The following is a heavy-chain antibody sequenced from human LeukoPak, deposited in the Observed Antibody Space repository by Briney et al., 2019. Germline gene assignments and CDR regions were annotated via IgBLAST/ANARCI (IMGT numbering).Heavy chain of an antibody. D-gene: IGHD6-19*01. J-gene: IGHJ4*02. V-gene: IGHV3-23*01. CDR1: GFTFSSYA. Sequence: GGSLRLSCAASGFTFSSYAMSWVRQAPGKGLEWVSAFSGSGGSTYYADSVKGRFTISRDNSKNTLYLQMNSLRAEDTAVYYCAKFSSSGWYFDYWGQGTLVTVSS. CDR3: AKFSSSGWYFDY. CDR2: FSGSGGST.